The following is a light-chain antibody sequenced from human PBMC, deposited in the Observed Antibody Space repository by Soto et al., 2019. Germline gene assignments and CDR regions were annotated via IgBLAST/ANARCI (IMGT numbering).Light chain of an antibody. V-gene: IGLV2-14*01. CDR2: EVT. J-gene: IGLJ2*01. CDR3: SSYTIYSTLLL. CDR1: SSDIGGYKY. Sequence: QSALTQPASVSGSPGQSITISCTGTSSDIGGYKYVSWYQQHPGKAPKLIIYEVTNRPSGVSDRFSGSKSGNTASLTISGIQAEDEADYYCSSYTIYSTLLLFGGGTKLTVL.